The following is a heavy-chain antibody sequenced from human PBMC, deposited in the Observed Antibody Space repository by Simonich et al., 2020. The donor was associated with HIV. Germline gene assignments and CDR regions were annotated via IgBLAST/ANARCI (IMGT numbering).Heavy chain of an antibody. CDR1: GFTFDDYA. V-gene: IGHV3-9*03. J-gene: IGHJ3*02. CDR2: ISGNSGSI. CDR3: AKDMSYGYDAFDI. Sequence: EVQLVESGGGLVQPGRSLRLSCAASGFTFDDYAMHWVRQAPGEGLGWVSGISGNSGSIGYADSVKGRFTISRDDAKNSLYLQMNSLRAEDMALYYCAKDMSYGYDAFDIWGQGTMVTVSS. D-gene: IGHD5-18*01.